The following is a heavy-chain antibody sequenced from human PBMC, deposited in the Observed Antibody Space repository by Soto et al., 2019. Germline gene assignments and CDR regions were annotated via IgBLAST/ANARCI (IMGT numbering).Heavy chain of an antibody. Sequence: TSETLSLTCAVYGGSFSGYYWSWIRQPPGKGLEWIGEINHSGSTNYNPSLKSRVTISVDTSKNQFSLKLSSVTAADTAVYYCARGGRKLLHYFDYWGQGTLVTVSS. J-gene: IGHJ4*02. V-gene: IGHV4-34*01. D-gene: IGHD1-26*01. CDR3: ARGGRKLLHYFDY. CDR1: GGSFSGYY. CDR2: INHSGST.